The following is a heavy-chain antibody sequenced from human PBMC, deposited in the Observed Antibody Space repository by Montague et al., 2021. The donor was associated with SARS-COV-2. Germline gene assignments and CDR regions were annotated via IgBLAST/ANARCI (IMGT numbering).Heavy chain of an antibody. D-gene: IGHD5-12*01. Sequence: SETLSLTCTVSGGSVNSTNWWSWVRQPPGKGLEWIAEVYRTGGTMFNPSFRSRVTLSIDRSKNLFSLNLNSVTVADTAGYYCARTGAYDHFDYWGPGTLVIVSS. CDR3: ARTGAYDHFDY. CDR1: GGSVNSTNW. V-gene: IGHV4-4*02. CDR2: VYRTGGT. J-gene: IGHJ4*02.